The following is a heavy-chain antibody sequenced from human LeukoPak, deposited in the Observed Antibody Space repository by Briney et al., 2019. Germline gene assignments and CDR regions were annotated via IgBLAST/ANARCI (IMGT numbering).Heavy chain of an antibody. CDR1: GGSISSYY. V-gene: IGHV4-59*12. CDR2: IFYSGST. J-gene: IGHJ3*02. D-gene: IGHD3-10*01. CDR3: AKSNGYGLVDI. Sequence: NTSETLSLTCTVSGGSISSYYWSWIRQPPGKGLEWIGNIFYSGSTYYSPSLKSRVTISLDTSRNQFSLKLTSVTAADTAVYYCAKSNGYGLVDIWGQGTMVTVSS.